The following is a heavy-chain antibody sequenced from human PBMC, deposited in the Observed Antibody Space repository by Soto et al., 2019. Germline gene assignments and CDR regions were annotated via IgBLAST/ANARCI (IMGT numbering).Heavy chain of an antibody. Sequence: SETLSLTCAVYGGSFSGYYWSWIRQPPGKGLEWIGEINHSGSTNYNPSLKSRVTISVDTSKNQFSLKLSSVTAADTAVYYCARFRPPKRDYYDSSGYYYKGYNWFDPWGQGTLVTVSS. J-gene: IGHJ5*02. CDR1: GGSFSGYY. CDR3: ARFRPPKRDYYDSSGYYYKGYNWFDP. D-gene: IGHD3-22*01. V-gene: IGHV4-34*01. CDR2: INHSGST.